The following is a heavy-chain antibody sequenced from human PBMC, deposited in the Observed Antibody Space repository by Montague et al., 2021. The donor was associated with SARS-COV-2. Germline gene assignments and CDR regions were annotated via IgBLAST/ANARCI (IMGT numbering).Heavy chain of an antibody. CDR2: IYYSGTT. J-gene: IGHJ4*02. V-gene: IGHV4-39*01. CDR3: ARETYTSGWFPQFDY. D-gene: IGHD6-19*01. CDR1: GGSISSSNYY. Sequence: SETLSLTCTVSGGSISSSNYYWGWIRQPPGKGLEWIGSIYYSGTTYYNPSLQSRVTISVDTPKKQFSLKLSSVTAADTAVYYCARETYTSGWFPQFDYWGQGTLVTVSS.